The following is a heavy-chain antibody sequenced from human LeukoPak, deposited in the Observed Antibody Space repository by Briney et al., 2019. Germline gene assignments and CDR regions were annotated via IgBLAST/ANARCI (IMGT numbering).Heavy chain of an antibody. V-gene: IGHV3-23*01. Sequence: GGSPRLSCAASGFTFSSYGMSWVRQAPGKGLEWVSAISGSGGSTYYADSVKGRFTISRDNSKNTLYLQMNSLRAEDTAVYYCAKDPSGDSSGWYDYWGQGTLVTVSS. CDR2: ISGSGGST. D-gene: IGHD6-19*01. J-gene: IGHJ4*02. CDR3: AKDPSGDSSGWYDY. CDR1: GFTFSSYG.